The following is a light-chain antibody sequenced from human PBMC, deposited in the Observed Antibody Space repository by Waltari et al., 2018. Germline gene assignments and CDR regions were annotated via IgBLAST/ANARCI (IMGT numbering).Light chain of an antibody. CDR3: QHSYSTPYT. J-gene: IGKJ2*01. Sequence: DIQMTQSPSSLSASIGDRVIITCRASQSITTYLSWFQQKPGKAPQLPIYAASSLQSGVSSRFSGSGSGTDFTLTISSLQPEDFATYYCQHSYSTPYTFGQGTKLEIK. V-gene: IGKV1-39*01. CDR1: QSITTY. CDR2: AAS.